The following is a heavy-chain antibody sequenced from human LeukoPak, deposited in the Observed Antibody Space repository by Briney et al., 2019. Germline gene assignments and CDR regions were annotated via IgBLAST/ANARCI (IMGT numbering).Heavy chain of an antibody. CDR1: GYSFTSYW. J-gene: IGHJ3*02. CDR2: IYPGDSDT. D-gene: IGHD3-22*01. Sequence: GESLQISCKGSGYSFTSYWIGWVRQLPGKGLEGMGIIYPGDSDTRYSPSFQGQVTISADKSISTAYLQWSSLKASDTAMYYCARPRYYYDRADAFDIWGQGTMVTVSS. V-gene: IGHV5-51*01. CDR3: ARPRYYYDRADAFDI.